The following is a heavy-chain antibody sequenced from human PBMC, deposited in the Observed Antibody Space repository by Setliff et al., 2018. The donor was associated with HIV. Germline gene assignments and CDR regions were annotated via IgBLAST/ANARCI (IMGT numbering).Heavy chain of an antibody. J-gene: IGHJ3*02. CDR1: GYTFTGYY. D-gene: IGHD2-8*01. CDR2: INPNSGGT. CDR3: ATKVHCTNGVCLDAFDT. Sequence: ASVKVSCKASGYTFTGYYMHWVRQAPGQGLEWMGRINPNSGGTNYAQKFQGRVTMTMDTSISTAHMELRRLRSDDTAVYYCATKVHCTNGVCLDAFDTWGQGTMVTVSS. V-gene: IGHV1-2*06.